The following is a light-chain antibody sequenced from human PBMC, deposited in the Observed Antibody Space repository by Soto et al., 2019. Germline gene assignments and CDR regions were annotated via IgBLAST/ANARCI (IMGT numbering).Light chain of an antibody. CDR3: QKLNAYPPWT. Sequence: QLTLSPSSLSASVGDRVTITCRASQGISSNLAWYQQKPGRAPKLLIFGASTLQSGVPSRFSGSGSGTDFTLTISSLQPEDFATYFCQKLNAYPPWTFGQGTKVDIK. CDR1: QGISSN. V-gene: IGKV1-9*01. CDR2: GAS. J-gene: IGKJ1*01.